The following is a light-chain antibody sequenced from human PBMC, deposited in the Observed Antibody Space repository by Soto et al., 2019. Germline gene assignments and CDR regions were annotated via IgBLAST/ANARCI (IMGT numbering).Light chain of an antibody. J-gene: IGKJ2*01. Sequence: EIELMQSPGTLSLSPWERPTLSCRASQTLRRTYIAWYQQNPGQAPRVLIYGASKRATGIPDRFSGSGSGTDFSLTISRLEPEDFAVYYGHQYDNAPQTYGQGTKVDI. CDR1: QTLRRTY. CDR2: GAS. CDR3: HQYDNAPQT. V-gene: IGKV3-20*01.